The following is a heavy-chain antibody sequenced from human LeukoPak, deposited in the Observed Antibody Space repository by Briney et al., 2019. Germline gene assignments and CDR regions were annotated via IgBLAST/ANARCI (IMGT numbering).Heavy chain of an antibody. CDR3: ARLYGWD. CDR2: IYHSGST. D-gene: IGHD6-19*01. V-gene: IGHV4-59*08. CDR1: GGSISGTYY. Sequence: SETLSLTCTVSGGSISGTYYWSWIRQPPGKGLEWIGYIYHSGSTNYNPSLKSRVTISVDTSKNQFSLKLSSVTAADTAVYYCARLYGWDWGQGTLVTVSS. J-gene: IGHJ4*02.